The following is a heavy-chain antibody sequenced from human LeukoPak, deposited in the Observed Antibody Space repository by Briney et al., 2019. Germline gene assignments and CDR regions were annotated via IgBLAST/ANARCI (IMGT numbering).Heavy chain of an antibody. V-gene: IGHV3-74*01. J-gene: IGHJ6*03. D-gene: IGHD2-15*01. Sequence: GGSLRLSCAASGFTFSNYWMHWVRQAPGKGLEWLSRINSDGSGTNYADSVKGRFTISRDNSKNTLYLQMNSQRAEDTAVYYCARDGSKYCSGGSCYSLREDYYYMDVWGKGTTVTVSS. CDR1: GFTFSNYW. CDR2: INSDGSGT. CDR3: ARDGSKYCSGGSCYSLREDYYYMDV.